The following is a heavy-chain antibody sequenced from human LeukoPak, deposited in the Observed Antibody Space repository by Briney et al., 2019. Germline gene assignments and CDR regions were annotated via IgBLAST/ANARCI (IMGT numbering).Heavy chain of an antibody. CDR2: IRADGATT. J-gene: IGHJ4*02. CDR1: GFTFGDYD. Sequence: PGGSRRLACAASGFTFGDYDMHWVRQAPGKGLEWVSLIRADGATTRYTDSVKGRFTISRDNSKDSLYLQMNSLRTGDTALYYRARDNTGSYEYWGQGTLVTVSP. V-gene: IGHV3-43*02. CDR3: ARDNTGSYEY. D-gene: IGHD1-26*01.